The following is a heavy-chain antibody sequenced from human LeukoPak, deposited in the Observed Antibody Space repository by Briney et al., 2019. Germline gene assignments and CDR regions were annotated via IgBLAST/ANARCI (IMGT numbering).Heavy chain of an antibody. Sequence: PSETLSLTCAVYGRSFSDCYWSWIRQSPGKGLEWIGEINHSGSTNYNPSLEGRVTMSVDTSKNQLSLNLSSVTAADTAMYYCSRGAINWGQGTLVTVSS. D-gene: IGHD2-2*02. J-gene: IGHJ4*02. CDR3: SRGAIN. CDR1: GRSFSDCY. CDR2: INHSGST. V-gene: IGHV4-34*01.